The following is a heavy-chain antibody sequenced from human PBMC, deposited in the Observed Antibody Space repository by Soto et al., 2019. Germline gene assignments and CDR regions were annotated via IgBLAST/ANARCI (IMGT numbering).Heavy chain of an antibody. Sequence: VGSLRLSCAASGFTFSSYAMHWVRQAPGKGLEWVAVISYDGSNKYYADSVKGRFTISRDNSKNTLYLQMNSLRAEDTAVYYCARDHNPYNDHLSQLDYYYYGMDVWGQGTTVTVSS. CDR1: GFTFSSYA. V-gene: IGHV3-30-3*01. D-gene: IGHD1-1*01. CDR2: ISYDGSNK. CDR3: ARDHNPYNDHLSQLDYYYYGMDV. J-gene: IGHJ6*02.